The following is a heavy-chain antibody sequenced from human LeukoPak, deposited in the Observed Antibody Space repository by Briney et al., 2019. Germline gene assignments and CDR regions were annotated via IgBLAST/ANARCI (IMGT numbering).Heavy chain of an antibody. D-gene: IGHD5-24*01. CDR2: MNGDGSEI. V-gene: IGHV3-7*01. Sequence: GGSLRLSCTASGFSFSTSYMAWVRQTPGKGLEWVANMNGDGSEIYYVGSFKGRFTISRDNAKNSVFLQMSSLRPEDTAVYYCAKGEYHQDGIGENRFDNWGQGALVTVSS. CDR1: GFSFSTSY. CDR3: AKGEYHQDGIGENRFDN. J-gene: IGHJ4*02.